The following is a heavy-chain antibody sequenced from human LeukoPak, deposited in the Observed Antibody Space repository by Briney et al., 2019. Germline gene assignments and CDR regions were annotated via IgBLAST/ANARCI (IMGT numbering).Heavy chain of an antibody. CDR3: ARVVPTYYYDSSGYYYYYYYMDV. J-gene: IGHJ6*03. CDR1: GGSISSYY. V-gene: IGHV4-59*01. D-gene: IGHD3-22*01. CDR2: IYYSGST. Sequence: PSETLSLTCTVSGGSISSYYWSWIRQPPGKGLEWIGYIYYSGSTNYNPSLKSRVTISVDTSRNQFSLKLSSVTAADTAVYYCARVVPTYYYDSSGYYYYYYYMDVWGKGTTVTISS.